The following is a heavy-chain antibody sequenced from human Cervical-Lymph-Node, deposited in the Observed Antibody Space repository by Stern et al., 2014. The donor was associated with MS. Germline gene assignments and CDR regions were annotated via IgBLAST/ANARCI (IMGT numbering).Heavy chain of an antibody. CDR1: GGTFSSYT. CDR3: AREALLGGNYYALDV. J-gene: IGHJ6*02. CDR2: STPIFGTA. D-gene: IGHD2-15*01. Sequence: VQLVESGAEVKKPASSVKVSCKAFGGTFSSYTMSWVRQAPGQGLEWMGRSTPIFGTANYAQKFQDRVTITADKFTSTAYMALNSLRSEDTAVYYCAREALLGGNYYALDVWGQGTTVTVSS. V-gene: IGHV1-69*06.